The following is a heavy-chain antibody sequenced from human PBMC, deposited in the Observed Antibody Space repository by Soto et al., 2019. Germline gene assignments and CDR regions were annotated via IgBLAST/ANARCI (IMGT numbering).Heavy chain of an antibody. CDR2: ISKSDYT. Sequence: GGSLRLSCTVSGFAFNNYGINWVRQAPGQGLEWVSSISKSDYTYYSDSGKGRFTISRDNARNSVSLQMNTLRVEDTAVYYCAREDSIIIPAVSDFWGQGTLVTVSS. D-gene: IGHD2-2*01. J-gene: IGHJ4*02. CDR1: GFAFNNYG. CDR3: AREDSIIIPAVSDF. V-gene: IGHV3-21*01.